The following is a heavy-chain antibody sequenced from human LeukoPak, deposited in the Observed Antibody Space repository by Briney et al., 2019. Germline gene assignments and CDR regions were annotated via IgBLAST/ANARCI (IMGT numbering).Heavy chain of an antibody. Sequence: GGSLRLSCAASGFTFSTYSMNWVRQAPGKGLEWVSCISSNSNYRNYANSVKGRFTISRDNAKNSLYLQMNSLRAEDTAVYYCAKDHPPGPWGQGTLVTVSS. J-gene: IGHJ5*02. CDR1: GFTFSTYS. CDR2: ISSNSNYR. CDR3: AKDHPPGP. V-gene: IGHV3-21*01. D-gene: IGHD1-14*01.